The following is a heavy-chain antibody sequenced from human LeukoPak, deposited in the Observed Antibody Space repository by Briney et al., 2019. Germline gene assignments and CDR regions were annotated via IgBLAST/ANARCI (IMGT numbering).Heavy chain of an antibody. CDR1: GFTFTTYS. CDR2: ISSSSSTI. Sequence: GGSLRLSCEASGFTFTTYSMNWVRQAPGKGLEWVSYISSSSSTIYYADSVKGRFTISRDNAKNSLYLQMNSLRAEDTAVYYCARVAEAAAFDYWGQGTLVTVSS. J-gene: IGHJ4*02. V-gene: IGHV3-48*01. D-gene: IGHD6-13*01. CDR3: ARVAEAAAFDY.